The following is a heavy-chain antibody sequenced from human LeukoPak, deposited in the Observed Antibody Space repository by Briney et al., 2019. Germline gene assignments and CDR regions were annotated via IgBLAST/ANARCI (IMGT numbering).Heavy chain of an antibody. D-gene: IGHD3-10*01. V-gene: IGHV3-30*01. CDR3: ASGGIPTGPYYHFYYMDF. CDR1: GFTLSRNV. CDR2: ISYDGNNK. J-gene: IGHJ6*03. Sequence: GGSLRLSCAASGFTLSRNVMHWVREAPGKGLEWVALISYDGNNKFYADSAKGRYTISRDNSRNTLYLQMNSLRGEGAAVDSGASGGIPTGPYYHFYYMDFWGNGTAVSVSS.